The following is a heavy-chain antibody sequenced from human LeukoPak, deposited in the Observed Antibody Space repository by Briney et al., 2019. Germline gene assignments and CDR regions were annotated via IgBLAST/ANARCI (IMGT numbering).Heavy chain of an antibody. D-gene: IGHD1-26*01. J-gene: IGHJ6*02. Sequence: GASVKVSCKASGYTFTNYGISWVRQAPGQGLEWMGWISAYNGNTNYAQEHQGKVTMTTDTSTSTAYMELRSLRSDDTAVYYCGGSRWGHYYGMDVWGQGTTVTVSS. CDR1: GYTFTNYG. CDR2: ISAYNGNT. V-gene: IGHV1-18*01. CDR3: GGSRWGHYYGMDV.